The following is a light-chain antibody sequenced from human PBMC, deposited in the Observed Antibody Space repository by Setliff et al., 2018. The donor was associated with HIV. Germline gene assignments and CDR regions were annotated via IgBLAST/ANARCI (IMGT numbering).Light chain of an antibody. J-gene: IGLJ3*02. CDR2: DVT. CDR3: SSYADSDIWV. CDR1: HTHIGGYDR. V-gene: IGLV2-23*02. Sequence: QSVLTQPASVSGSPGQSITITCSGSHTHIGGYDRVSWYQQHPGKAPKPFIYDVTQRPSGISDRFSGSKSANMASLTISGLQSDDEALYFCSSYADSDIWVFGGGTKVTVL.